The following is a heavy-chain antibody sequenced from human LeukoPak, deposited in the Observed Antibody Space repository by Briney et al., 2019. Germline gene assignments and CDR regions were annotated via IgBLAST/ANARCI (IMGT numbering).Heavy chain of an antibody. J-gene: IGHJ4*02. Sequence: ASVKVSCNASGNTFTSYDINWVRQATGQGLEWMGWMNPNSGNTGYAQKFQGRVTMTRNTSIRTAYMELSSLRSEDTAVYYCARGNKPGTRTYYDFWSGQIKTYYFDYWGQGTLVTVSS. CDR2: MNPNSGNT. D-gene: IGHD3-3*01. CDR1: GNTFTSYD. V-gene: IGHV1-8*01. CDR3: ARGNKPGTRTYYDFWSGQIKTYYFDY.